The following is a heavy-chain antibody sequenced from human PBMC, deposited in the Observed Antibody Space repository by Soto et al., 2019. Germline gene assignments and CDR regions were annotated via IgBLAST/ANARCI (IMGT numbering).Heavy chain of an antibody. CDR3: ARDGPYQRPVEN. J-gene: IGHJ4*02. D-gene: IGHD2-2*01. V-gene: IGHV1-69*12. CDR1: GGTFSSYA. CDR2: IIPIFGTA. Sequence: QVQLVQSGAEVKKPGSSVKVSCKASGGTFSSYAISWVRQAPGQGLEWMGGIIPIFGTANYAQKFQGRVTITADESTSTAYMELSGLRSEDPAVYYCARDGPYQRPVENWGQGTLVTVSS.